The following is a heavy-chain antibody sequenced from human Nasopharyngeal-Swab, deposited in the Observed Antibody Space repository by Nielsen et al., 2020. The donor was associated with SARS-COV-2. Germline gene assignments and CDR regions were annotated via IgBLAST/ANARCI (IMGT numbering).Heavy chain of an antibody. CDR1: GYTFTSYD. Sequence: ASVKVSCKASGYTFTSYDINWVRQATGQGLEWMGWISAYNGNTNYAQNLQGRLTMTTDTSTSTAYMELRSLTSDDTAVYYCARAPHYDYIWGSYRYTPPDDYWGQGTLVTVSS. V-gene: IGHV1-18*01. CDR3: ARAPHYDYIWGSYRYTPPDDY. D-gene: IGHD3-16*02. CDR2: ISAYNGNT. J-gene: IGHJ4*02.